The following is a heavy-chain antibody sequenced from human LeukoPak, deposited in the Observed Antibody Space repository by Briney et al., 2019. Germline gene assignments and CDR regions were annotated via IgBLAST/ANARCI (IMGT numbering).Heavy chain of an antibody. J-gene: IGHJ5*02. D-gene: IGHD5-24*01. CDR1: GGSISSGSYY. CDR3: ARDLAEMATGISWFDP. V-gene: IGHV4-61*02. CDR2: IYTSGST. Sequence: SETLSLTCTVSGGSISSGSYYWSWIRQPAGKGLEWIGRIYTSGSTNYNPSLKSRVTISVDTSKNQFSLKLSSVTAADTAVYYCARDLAEMATGISWFDPWGQGTLVTVSS.